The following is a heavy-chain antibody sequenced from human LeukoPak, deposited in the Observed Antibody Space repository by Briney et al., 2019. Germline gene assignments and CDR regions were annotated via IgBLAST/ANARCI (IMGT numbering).Heavy chain of an antibody. CDR2: ISAYNGNT. V-gene: IGHV1-18*01. D-gene: IGHD3-22*01. CDR3: AREGSYYDSSGYDI. J-gene: IGHJ3*02. Sequence: ASMKVSCKASGYTFTSYGISWVRQAPGQGLEWMGWISAYNGNTNYVQKLQGRVTMTTDTSTSTAYMELRSLRSDDTAVYYCAREGSYYDSSGYDIWGQGTMVTVSS. CDR1: GYTFTSYG.